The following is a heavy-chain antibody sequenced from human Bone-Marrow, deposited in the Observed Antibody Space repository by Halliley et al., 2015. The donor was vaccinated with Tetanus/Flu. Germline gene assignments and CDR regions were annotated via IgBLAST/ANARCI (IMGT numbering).Heavy chain of an antibody. CDR2: ISGNGGST. CDR3: AKVALEMATITYYFDY. J-gene: IGHJ4*02. V-gene: IGHV3-23*01. D-gene: IGHD4-4*01. Sequence: ISGNGGSTYSAGPVKGRFTISRDNSKNTVYVQMSGLRVEDSAVYFCAKVALEMATITYYFDYWGQGTLVTVSS.